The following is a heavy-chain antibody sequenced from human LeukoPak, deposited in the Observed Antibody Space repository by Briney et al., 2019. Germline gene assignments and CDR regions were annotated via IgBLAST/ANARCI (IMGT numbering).Heavy chain of an antibody. Sequence: ASVKVSCKASGYTFTSYAMHWVRQAPGQRLEWMGWINAGNGNTKYSQKFQGRVTITRDTSASTAYMELSSLRSEDTAVYYCARPETYYYDSSGLLQFDYWGQGTLVAVSS. CDR1: GYTFTSYA. CDR3: ARPETYYYDSSGLLQFDY. D-gene: IGHD3-22*01. CDR2: INAGNGNT. V-gene: IGHV1-3*01. J-gene: IGHJ4*02.